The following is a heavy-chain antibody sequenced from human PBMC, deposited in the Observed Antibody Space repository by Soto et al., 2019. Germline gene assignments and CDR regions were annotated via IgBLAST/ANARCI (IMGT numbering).Heavy chain of an antibody. D-gene: IGHD2-2*01. J-gene: IGHJ6*02. CDR1: GGSISSYY. V-gene: IGHV4-4*07. CDR3: ARGNCSSPNCYSFSGYYGMDV. CDR2: IYTSGST. Sequence: SETLSLTCTVSGGSISSYYWSWIRQPAGKGLEWIGRIYTSGSTNYNPSLKSRVTMSLDTSKNRFSLKLTSVTAADTALYYCARGNCSSPNCYSFSGYYGMDVWGQGTTVTVSS.